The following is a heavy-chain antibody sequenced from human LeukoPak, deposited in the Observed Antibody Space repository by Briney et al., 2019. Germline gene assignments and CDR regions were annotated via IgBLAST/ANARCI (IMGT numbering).Heavy chain of an antibody. CDR3: ARRRNWLDP. CDR1: GVSISRYY. Sequence: PSETLSLTCTVSGVSISRYYWSWIRQPPGKGLEWIGYIYYSETNYNPSLKSRVNISLDPSKNQLSLKLTSVTAADTAVYYCARRRNWLDPWGQGTLVTVSS. V-gene: IGHV4-59*08. J-gene: IGHJ5*02. CDR2: IYYSET.